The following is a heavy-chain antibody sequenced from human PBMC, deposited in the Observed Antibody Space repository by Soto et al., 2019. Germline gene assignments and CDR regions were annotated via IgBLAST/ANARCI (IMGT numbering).Heavy chain of an antibody. V-gene: IGHV1-69*01. Sequence: QVQLVQSGAEVKKPGSSVKVSCKASGGTFSSYAISWVRQAPGQGLEWMGGIIPISDTTNYAQKFQGRVTITADESTSTAYIELSSPRSEDTAVYYCARSQGSSTSLEIYYYYYYGMDVWGQGTTVTVSS. CDR3: ARSQGSSTSLEIYYYYYYGMDV. J-gene: IGHJ6*02. CDR1: GGTFSSYA. CDR2: IIPISDTT. D-gene: IGHD2-2*01.